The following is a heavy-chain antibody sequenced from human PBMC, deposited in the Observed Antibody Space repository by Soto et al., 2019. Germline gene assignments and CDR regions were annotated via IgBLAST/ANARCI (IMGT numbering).Heavy chain of an antibody. V-gene: IGHV4-39*01. CDR1: GGSISSSSYY. Sequence: SETLSLTCTVSGGSISSSSYYWGWIRQPPGKGLEWIGRIYYSGSTYYNPSHKSRVTRSVETSKNHFSPKLSSVTAADTAVYYCASTGSMVRGVIMSLFDYWGQGTLVTVSS. CDR3: ASTGSMVRGVIMSLFDY. CDR2: IYYSGST. D-gene: IGHD3-10*01. J-gene: IGHJ4*02.